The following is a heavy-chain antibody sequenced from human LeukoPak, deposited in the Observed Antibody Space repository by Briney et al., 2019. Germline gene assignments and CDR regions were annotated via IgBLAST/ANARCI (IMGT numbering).Heavy chain of an antibody. CDR2: IHGGSST. D-gene: IGHD2-21*01. CDR1: GFTVSSDY. Sequence: GGSLRLSCAASGFTVSSDYMSWVRQAPGKGLEWVSSIHGGSSTYYADSVMDRFIISRDNSKNTLYLQMNSLRVEDTAVYSCARIFRCGPWHFDLWGRGTLVSVSS. V-gene: IGHV3-66*01. J-gene: IGHJ2*01. CDR3: ARIFRCGPWHFDL.